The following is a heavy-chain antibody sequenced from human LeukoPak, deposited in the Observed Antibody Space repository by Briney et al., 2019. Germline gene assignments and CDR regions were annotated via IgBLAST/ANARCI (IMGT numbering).Heavy chain of an antibody. J-gene: IGHJ5*02. D-gene: IGHD1/OR15-1a*01. V-gene: IGHV2-5*01. CDR1: GFPLSTSEVG. CDR2: IYWNGHK. Sequence: SGPTLVNPTQTLTLTCTLSGFPLSTSEVGVGWIRQPPGKALEWLALIYWNGHKRYSPSLKNRLTITKDNSKNQVVLIMTNMDPVDTATYYCARQQGLIFSWFDPWGQGTLVTVSS. CDR3: ARQQGLIFSWFDP.